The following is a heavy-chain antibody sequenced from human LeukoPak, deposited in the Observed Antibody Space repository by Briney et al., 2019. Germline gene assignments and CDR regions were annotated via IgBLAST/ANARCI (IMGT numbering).Heavy chain of an antibody. CDR1: GFTVSSNY. Sequence: GGSLRLSCAASGFTVSSNYMSWVRQAPGKGLEWVSYISSSSSTIYYADSVKGRFTISRDNAKNSLYLQMNSLRAEDTAVYYCARAMARNFDYWGQGTLVTVSS. CDR3: ARAMARNFDY. V-gene: IGHV3-48*01. CDR2: ISSSSSTI. D-gene: IGHD3-10*01. J-gene: IGHJ4*02.